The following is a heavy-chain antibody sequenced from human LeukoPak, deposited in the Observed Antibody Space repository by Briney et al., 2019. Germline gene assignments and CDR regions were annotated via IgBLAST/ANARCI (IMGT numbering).Heavy chain of an antibody. V-gene: IGHV2-5*01. D-gene: IGHD3-22*01. CDR3: AHSSYDSSAYDFFDC. CDR1: GFSLSTSGGG. Sequence: ESGPTLVNPPQTRTLACSFSGFSLSTSGGGAGGIRQPPGKDREWLAFIYWNDDKRYSPSLKSRLTITTDISRSQVVITVPNMDPVDTATYFCAHSSYDSSAYDFFDCWRQATLVT. CDR2: IYWNDDK. J-gene: IGHJ4*02.